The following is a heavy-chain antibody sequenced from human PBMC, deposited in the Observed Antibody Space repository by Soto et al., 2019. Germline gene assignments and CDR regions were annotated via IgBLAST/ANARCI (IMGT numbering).Heavy chain of an antibody. CDR2: ISSSSSYI. Sequence: GGSLRLSCAASGFTFSSYSMNWVRQAPGKGLEWVSSISSSSSYIYYADSVKGRFTISRDNAKNSLYLQMNSLRAEDTAVYYCARGLFWSGYYRGVSTPGPWGQGTLVTVSS. D-gene: IGHD3-3*01. CDR3: ARGLFWSGYYRGVSTPGP. CDR1: GFTFSSYS. J-gene: IGHJ5*02. V-gene: IGHV3-21*01.